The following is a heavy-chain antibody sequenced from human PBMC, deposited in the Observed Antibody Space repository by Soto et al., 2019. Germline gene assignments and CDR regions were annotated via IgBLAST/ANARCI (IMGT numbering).Heavy chain of an antibody. CDR2: IWYDGTQK. CDR1: GFTCNTFS. CDR3: ARAGGTTVTGLWHFDS. V-gene: IGHV3-33*01. D-gene: IGHD4-17*01. Sequence: VQLVESGGGLVEPGGSLSFSCEASGFTCNTFSFHWVRQPPGTGMEWLAAIWYDGTQKYYADSVKGRFIISRDNSKKTLYLEMNSLRAEDTAVYYCARAGGTTVTGLWHFDSWGQGTLVTVSS. J-gene: IGHJ4*02.